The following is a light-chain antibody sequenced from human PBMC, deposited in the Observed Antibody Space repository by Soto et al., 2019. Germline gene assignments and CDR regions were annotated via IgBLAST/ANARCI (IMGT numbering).Light chain of an antibody. V-gene: IGLV1-44*01. CDR3: AAWDDSLNGPV. J-gene: IGLJ1*01. CDR2: SDT. CDR1: SSNIGSNT. Sequence: QSALTQPPSASGTPGQRVTISCSGSSSNIGSNTVNWYQQLPETAPKLLIYSDTQRPSGVPDRFSGSKSGTSASLAISGLQSEDEADYYCAAWDDSLNGPVFGTGTKLTVL.